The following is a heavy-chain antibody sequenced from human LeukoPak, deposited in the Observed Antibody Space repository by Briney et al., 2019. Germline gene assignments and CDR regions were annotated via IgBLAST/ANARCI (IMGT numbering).Heavy chain of an antibody. Sequence: SQTLSLTCAVSGGSISSGGYSWSWIRQPPGKGLEWIGYIYHSGSTYYNPSFKSRVTISEDTPKNQFSLKLSSVTAADTAVYYCVRDRELNYWGQGTLVTVSS. CDR3: VRDRELNY. J-gene: IGHJ4*02. D-gene: IGHD3-10*01. CDR1: GGSISSGGYS. CDR2: IYHSGST. V-gene: IGHV4-30-2*02.